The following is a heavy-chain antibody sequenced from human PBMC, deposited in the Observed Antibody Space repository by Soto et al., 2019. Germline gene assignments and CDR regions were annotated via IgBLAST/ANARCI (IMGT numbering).Heavy chain of an antibody. V-gene: IGHV1-3*01. CDR1: GYTFTSYA. CDR3: ARDGRYCTNVVCRIINWFDP. Sequence: ASVKVSCKASGYTFTSYAMHWVRQAPGQRLEWMGWINAGNGNTKYSQKFQGRVTITRDTSASTAYMELSSLRSEDTAVYYCARDGRYCTNVVCRIINWFDPWGQGTLVTVSS. CDR2: INAGNGNT. J-gene: IGHJ5*02. D-gene: IGHD2-8*01.